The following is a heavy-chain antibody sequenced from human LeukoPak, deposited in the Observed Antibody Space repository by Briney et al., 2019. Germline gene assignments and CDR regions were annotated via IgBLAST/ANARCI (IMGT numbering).Heavy chain of an antibody. CDR3: ARAPLSLVLDI. V-gene: IGHV3-48*02. D-gene: IGHD2/OR15-2a*01. CDR1: GFTFSTYR. J-gene: IGHJ3*02. Sequence: GGSLRLSCAASGFTFSTYRMNWVRQAPWQGLEWVSYISSSSSTIYYADSVKGRFTISRDNAKNSLYLQMNSFRDEDTAVYNCARAPLSLVLDIWGQGTMVTVSS. CDR2: ISSSSSTI.